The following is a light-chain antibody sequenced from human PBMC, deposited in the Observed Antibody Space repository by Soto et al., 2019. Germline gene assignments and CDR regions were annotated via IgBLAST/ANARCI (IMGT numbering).Light chain of an antibody. CDR1: SSNIGAGYN. CDR3: QSYDSGLSGVL. CDR2: GNT. Sequence: QSVLTQPPSVSGAPGQRVTISCTGSSSNIGAGYNVHWYQQLPGTAPKLLIYGNTNRPSGVPDRYSGSKSGTSASLAITGLQAEDEADYYCQSYDSGLSGVLFGGGTKVTVL. V-gene: IGLV1-40*01. J-gene: IGLJ2*01.